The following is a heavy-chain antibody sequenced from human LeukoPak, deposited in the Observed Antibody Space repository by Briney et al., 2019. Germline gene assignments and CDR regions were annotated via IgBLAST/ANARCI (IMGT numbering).Heavy chain of an antibody. CDR1: GFTFDDYA. CDR2: ISWNSGSI. V-gene: IGHV3-9*01. D-gene: IGHD3-10*01. CDR3: ARVYYGSGSLYYYYYYMDV. J-gene: IGHJ6*03. Sequence: GGSLRLSCAASGFTFDDYAMHWVRQAPGKGLEWVPGISWNSGSIGYADSVKGRFTISRDNSKNTLYLQVNSLRPEDTAVYYCARVYYGSGSLYYYYYYMDVWGKGTTVTISS.